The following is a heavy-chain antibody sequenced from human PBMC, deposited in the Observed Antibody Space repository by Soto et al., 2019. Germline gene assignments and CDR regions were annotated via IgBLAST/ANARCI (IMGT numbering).Heavy chain of an antibody. J-gene: IGHJ6*03. V-gene: IGHV1-18*01. CDR2: ISAYNGNT. CDR3: ARVALYCSGGSCYSLTYYYMDV. Sequence: ASVKVSCKASGYTFTSYGISWVRQAPGQGLEWMGWISAYNGNTSYAQKLQGRVTMTTDTSTSTAYMELRSLRSDDTAVYYCARVALYCSGGSCYSLTYYYMDVWGKGTTVTVSS. CDR1: GYTFTSYG. D-gene: IGHD2-15*01.